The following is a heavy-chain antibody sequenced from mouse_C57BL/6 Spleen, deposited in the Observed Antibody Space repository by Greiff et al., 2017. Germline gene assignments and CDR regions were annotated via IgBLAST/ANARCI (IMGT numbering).Heavy chain of an antibody. J-gene: IGHJ4*01. CDR1: GYTFTSYW. V-gene: IGHV1-50*01. Sequence: QVQLQQPGAELVKPGASVKLSCKASGYTFTSYWMQWVKQRPGQGLEWIGEIDPSDSYTNYNQKFKGKATLTVDTSSSTAYMQLSSLTSEDSAVYYCARYDYDVGAMDYWGQGTSVTVSS. D-gene: IGHD2-4*01. CDR3: ARYDYDVGAMDY. CDR2: IDPSDSYT.